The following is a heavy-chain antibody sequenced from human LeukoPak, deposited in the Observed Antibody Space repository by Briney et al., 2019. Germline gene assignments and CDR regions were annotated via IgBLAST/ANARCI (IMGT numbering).Heavy chain of an antibody. CDR1: GGTFINHA. V-gene: IGHV1-69*13. Sequence: GASVKVSCKASGGTFINHAFSWVRQAPGQGLEWMGGIIPIDDSTNYVQKFQDRVMITADEATNIIYMELGSLKSEDTAEYYCARHSGHSSWYYGLDVWGQGTTVTVSS. CDR2: IIPIDDST. D-gene: IGHD6-13*01. CDR3: ARHSGHSSWYYGLDV. J-gene: IGHJ6*02.